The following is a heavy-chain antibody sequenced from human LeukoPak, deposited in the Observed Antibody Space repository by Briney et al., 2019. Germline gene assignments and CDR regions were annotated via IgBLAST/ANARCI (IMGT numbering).Heavy chain of an antibody. CDR1: GFTFRTYG. V-gene: IGHV3-48*04. D-gene: IGHD3-10*01. J-gene: IGHJ4*02. CDR3: ARDRGHRWTIPPAGDY. Sequence: GGSLRLSCAASGFTFRTYGMHWVRQAPGKGLEWVSYISSSSSTIYYADSVKGRFTISRDNAKNSLYLQMNSLRAEDTAVYYCARDRGHRWTIPPAGDYWGQGTLVTVSS. CDR2: ISSSSSTI.